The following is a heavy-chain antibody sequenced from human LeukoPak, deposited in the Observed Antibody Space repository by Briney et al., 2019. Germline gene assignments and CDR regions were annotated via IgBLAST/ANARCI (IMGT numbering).Heavy chain of an antibody. CDR2: IIPIFGTA. D-gene: IGHD6-19*01. CDR1: GGTFSSYA. CDR3: ARDRIAVTGRKYYYYMDV. J-gene: IGHJ6*03. Sequence: ASVKVSCKSSGGTFSSYAISWVRQAPGQGLEWMGVIIPIFGTANYAQKFQGRVTITADRSTSTAYMKLNSLRSEDTAMYYCARDRIAVTGRKYYYYMDVWGKGTTVTVSS. V-gene: IGHV1-69*06.